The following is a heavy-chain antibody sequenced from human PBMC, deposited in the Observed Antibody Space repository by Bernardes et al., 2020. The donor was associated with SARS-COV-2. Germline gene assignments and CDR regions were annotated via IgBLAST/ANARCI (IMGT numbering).Heavy chain of an antibody. CDR2: ISSRSSYT. Sequence: GGSLRLSCAASGFTFSDYYMSWIRQAPGKGLEWVSYISSRSSYTNYADSVKGRFTISRDNAKNSLYLQMNSLRAEDTAVYYCSRVGYCSSTSCYSNAFDIWGQGTMVTVSS. V-gene: IGHV3-11*05. D-gene: IGHD2-2*03. CDR1: GFTFSDYY. J-gene: IGHJ3*02. CDR3: SRVGYCSSTSCYSNAFDI.